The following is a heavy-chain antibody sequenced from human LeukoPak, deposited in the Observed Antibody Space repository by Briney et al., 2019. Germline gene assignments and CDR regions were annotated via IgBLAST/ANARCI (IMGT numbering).Heavy chain of an antibody. CDR3: TRDSNYGSGIYYNPFD. CDR2: ISYDGSNK. Sequence: GGSLRLSCAASGFTFSTYSMNWVRQAPGKGLEWVAVISYDGSNKYYVDSVKGRFTISRDNSKNTLYLQMNSLRVEDTAVYYCTRDSNYGSGIYYNPFDWGQGTLVTVSS. J-gene: IGHJ4*02. V-gene: IGHV3-30*03. CDR1: GFTFSTYS. D-gene: IGHD3-10*01.